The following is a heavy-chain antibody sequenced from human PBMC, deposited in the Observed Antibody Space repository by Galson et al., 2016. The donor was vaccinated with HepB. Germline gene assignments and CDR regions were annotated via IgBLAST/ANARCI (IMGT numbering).Heavy chain of an antibody. Sequence: ETLSLTCTVSGGSVSSASRYWSWVRQPTGKGLEWIGYISDSESTNYNPSLRGRVTISLDRSKNQFSLRLNSVIAADTAVYYCAKDEGFYNGMDFWGQGTTVTVSS. CDR3: AKDEGFYNGMDF. CDR2: ISDSEST. V-gene: IGHV4-61*01. CDR1: GGSVSSASRY. J-gene: IGHJ6*02. D-gene: IGHD2-2*02.